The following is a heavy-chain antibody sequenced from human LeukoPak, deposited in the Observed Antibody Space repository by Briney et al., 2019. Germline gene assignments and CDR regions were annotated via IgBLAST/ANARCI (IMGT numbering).Heavy chain of an antibody. CDR2: INSDGSST. Sequence: GGSLRLSCAASGFTFSSYWMHWVRQAPGKGLVWVSRINSDGSSTSYADSVKGRFTISRDNSKNMVYLQMNSLRAEDTAIYYCAKGASSGWYFSLDYWGQGTLVTVSS. D-gene: IGHD6-19*01. CDR1: GFTFSSYW. J-gene: IGHJ4*02. V-gene: IGHV3-74*01. CDR3: AKGASSGWYFSLDY.